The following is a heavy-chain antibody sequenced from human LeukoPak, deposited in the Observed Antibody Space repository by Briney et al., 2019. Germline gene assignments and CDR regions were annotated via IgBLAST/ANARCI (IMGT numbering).Heavy chain of an antibody. J-gene: IGHJ3*02. Sequence: SETLSLTCTVSGVSISSSSYYWGWIRQPPGKGLEWIGSIYYSGSTYYNPSLKSRVTISVDTSKNQFSLKLSSVTAADTAVYYCARAPGGSYFVGDAFDIWGQGTMVTVSS. V-gene: IGHV4-39*07. CDR1: GVSISSSSYY. D-gene: IGHD1-26*01. CDR2: IYYSGST. CDR3: ARAPGGSYFVGDAFDI.